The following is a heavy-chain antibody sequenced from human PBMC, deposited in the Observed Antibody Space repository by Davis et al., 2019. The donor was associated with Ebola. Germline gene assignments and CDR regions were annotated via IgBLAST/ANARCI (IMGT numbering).Heavy chain of an antibody. D-gene: IGHD1-7*01. CDR1: GFTVSSNY. CDR2: IYSGGST. Sequence: PGGSLRLSCAASGFTVSSNYMSWVRQAPGKGLEWVSVIYSGGSTYYADSVKGRFTISRDNSKNTLYLQMNSLRAEDTAVYYCARGQGGNWHYVFDYWGQGTLVTVSS. CDR3: ARGQGGNWHYVFDY. J-gene: IGHJ4*02. V-gene: IGHV3-66*02.